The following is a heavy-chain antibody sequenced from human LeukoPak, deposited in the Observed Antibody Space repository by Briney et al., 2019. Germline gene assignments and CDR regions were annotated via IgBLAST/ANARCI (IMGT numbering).Heavy chain of an antibody. V-gene: IGHV3-21*01. J-gene: IGHJ3*02. Sequence: GGSLRLSCAASGFTFSSYSKNWVRQAPGRGLEGVSSISNSSRYIYYADTVKAPFTISRDNAKNSLYLQMNSLRAEDTAVYYCARVGSLTRATHDAFDIWGQGTMVTVSS. CDR3: ARVGSLTRATHDAFDI. CDR2: ISNSSRYI. CDR1: GFTFSSYS. D-gene: IGHD1-26*01.